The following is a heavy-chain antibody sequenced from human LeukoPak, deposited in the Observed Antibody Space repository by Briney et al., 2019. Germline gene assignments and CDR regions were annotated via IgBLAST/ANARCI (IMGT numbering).Heavy chain of an antibody. CDR1: GYSISSGYY. D-gene: IGHD4-17*01. CDR2: IYHRGST. CDR3: ARAVGTMTTKRFDY. V-gene: IGHV4-38-2*02. J-gene: IGHJ4*02. Sequence: SETLSLTCTVSGYSISSGYYWGWIRQPPGKGLERIGSIYHRGSTYNNPSLKSRVALSVDTSKNQFSLKLNSVTAADTAVYYCARAVGTMTTKRFDYWGQGILVTVSS.